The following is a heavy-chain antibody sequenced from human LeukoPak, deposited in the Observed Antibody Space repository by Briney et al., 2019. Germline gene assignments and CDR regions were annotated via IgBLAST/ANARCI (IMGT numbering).Heavy chain of an antibody. V-gene: IGHV3-30*02. CDR2: IAHHGSNK. CDR1: GFTFSSYA. Sequence: GGSLRLSCAASGFTFSSYAIHWVRKGPGKGLEWVAYIAHHGSNKYYADSVKGRFTISRDNSKRTLYLQMNSLRADDTAVYYCAKDGSWSCTDWGQGTLVTVSS. D-gene: IGHD2-8*02. CDR3: AKDGSWSCTD. J-gene: IGHJ4*02.